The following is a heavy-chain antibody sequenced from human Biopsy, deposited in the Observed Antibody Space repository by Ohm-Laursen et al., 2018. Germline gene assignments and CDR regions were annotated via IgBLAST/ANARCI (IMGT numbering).Heavy chain of an antibody. CDR2: INPNNDNT. CDR1: GYTFTGYS. Sequence: ASVKVSCEASGYTFTGYSLHWVRQAPGQGLQRMGRINPNNDNTVYAQQFQGRVTMTKDTSTSTVYMDLSSLTFDDSAVYYCARGPRGLVAITATAYYFDFWGQGNLVTVSS. J-gene: IGHJ4*02. CDR3: ARGPRGLVAITATAYYFDF. V-gene: IGHV1-46*01. D-gene: IGHD1-20*01.